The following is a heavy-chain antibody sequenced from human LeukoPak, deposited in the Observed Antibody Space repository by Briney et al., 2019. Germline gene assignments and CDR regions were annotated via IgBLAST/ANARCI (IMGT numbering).Heavy chain of an antibody. CDR3: AREGDMTPFDY. CDR2: IIPILVIA. Sequence: GASVKVSCKASGGTFSSYTISWVRQAPGQGLEWMGRIIPILVIANYAQKFQGRVTITADKSTSTAYMELSSLRSEDTAVYYCAREGDMTPFDYWGQGTLVTVSS. CDR1: GGTFSSYT. J-gene: IGHJ4*02. V-gene: IGHV1-69*04.